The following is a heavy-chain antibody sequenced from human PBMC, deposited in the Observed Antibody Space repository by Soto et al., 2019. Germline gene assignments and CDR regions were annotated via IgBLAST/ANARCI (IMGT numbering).Heavy chain of an antibody. CDR3: AKTRLYDNNEYHSDGFDV. CDR2: ISGSGTAT. Sequence: EVKLLESGGGLVQPGGSMRLSCEASGFPFWTYSMSWVRQAPRKGLEWVSGISGSGTATYYTDSVKGRFTFSRDNSNAALVQLMNTLRAKHTSVYYCAKTRLYDNNEYHSDGFDVCGPGTAVTVSS. D-gene: IGHD3-22*01. J-gene: IGHJ3*01. CDR1: GFPFWTYS. V-gene: IGHV3-23*01.